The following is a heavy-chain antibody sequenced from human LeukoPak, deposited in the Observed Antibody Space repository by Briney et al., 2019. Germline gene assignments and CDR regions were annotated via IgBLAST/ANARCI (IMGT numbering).Heavy chain of an antibody. D-gene: IGHD3-3*01. CDR3: ARVFLPNVGVFGMDV. J-gene: IGHJ6*02. V-gene: IGHV5-51*03. CDR1: GYSFTSYW. CDR2: IYPGDSDT. Sequence: PGESLKISCKVSGYSFTSYWIGWVRQMPGKGLEWMGVIYPGDSDTRYSPSFQGQVTISADKSISTAYMELSRLRSDDTAVYYCARVFLPNVGVFGMDVWGQGTTVTVSS.